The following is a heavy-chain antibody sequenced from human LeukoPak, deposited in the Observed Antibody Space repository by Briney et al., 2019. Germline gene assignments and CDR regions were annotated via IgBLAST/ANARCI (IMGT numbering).Heavy chain of an antibody. Sequence: SETLSLTCAVYGGSFSDYYWSWIRQPPGKGLQWIGEINHSGSTNYNPSLKSRVTISVDTSKNQFSLKLTSVTAADTAVYYCASAYYYDSSGYPAWGQGTLVIVYS. CDR1: GGSFSDYY. D-gene: IGHD3-22*01. CDR2: INHSGST. CDR3: ASAYYYDSSGYPA. J-gene: IGHJ4*02. V-gene: IGHV4-34*01.